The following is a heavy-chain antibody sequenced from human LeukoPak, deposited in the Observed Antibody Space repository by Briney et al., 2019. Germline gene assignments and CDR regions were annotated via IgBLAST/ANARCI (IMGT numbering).Heavy chain of an antibody. CDR3: ARLQGSGSYPDY. J-gene: IGHJ4*02. CDR1: GGTFSSYA. Sequence: GGSLRLSCTASGGTFSSYAISWVRQAPGQGLEWMGGIIPIFGTANYAQKFRGRVTITADESTSTAYMELSSLRSEDTAVYYCARLQGSGSYPDYWGQGTLVTVSS. D-gene: IGHD3-10*02. V-gene: IGHV1-69*01. CDR2: IIPIFGTA.